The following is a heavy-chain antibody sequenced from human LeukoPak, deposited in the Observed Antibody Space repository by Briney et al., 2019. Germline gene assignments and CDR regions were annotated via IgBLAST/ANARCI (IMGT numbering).Heavy chain of an antibody. CDR3: ARSLRGTYLGALDS. CDR2: TYYRSRWYT. V-gene: IGHV6-1*01. Sequence: SQTLSLTCVVTGDSVSNYSAAWEWIRQSPSRGLEWLGRTYYRSRWYTDYAPAMKSRITVSPDTSKNQFSLQVNSVTPKDTAVYYCARSLRGTYLGALDSWGQGTLVTASS. CDR1: GDSVSNYSAA. J-gene: IGHJ5*01. D-gene: IGHD7-27*01.